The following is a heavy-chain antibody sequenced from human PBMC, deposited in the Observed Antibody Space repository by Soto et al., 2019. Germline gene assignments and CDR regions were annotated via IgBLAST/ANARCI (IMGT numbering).Heavy chain of an antibody. CDR1: GYSFTSYW. CDR2: IYPGDSDT. D-gene: IGHD4-17*01. V-gene: IGHV5-51*01. CDR3: ARHRHGDYGGYYGMDV. Sequence: PGESLTISCKGSGYSFTSYWIGWVRQMPGKGLEWMGIIYPGDSDTRYSPSFQGQVTISADKSISTAYLQWSSLKASDTAMYYCARHRHGDYGGYYGMDVWGQGTTVTVSS. J-gene: IGHJ6*02.